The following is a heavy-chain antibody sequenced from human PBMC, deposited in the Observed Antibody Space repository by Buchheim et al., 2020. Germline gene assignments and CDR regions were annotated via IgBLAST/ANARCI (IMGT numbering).Heavy chain of an antibody. D-gene: IGHD3-3*01. Sequence: EVQLVESGGGLVQPGGSLRLSCAASGFTFSSYWMSWVRQAPGKGLEWVANIKQDGSEKYYVDSVKGRFTISRDNAKNSLYLQMNSLRAEDTAVYYCARDFPRASAIFGVVNQYYYGMDVWGQGTT. CDR3: ARDFPRASAIFGVVNQYYYGMDV. V-gene: IGHV3-7*01. CDR1: GFTFSSYW. J-gene: IGHJ6*02. CDR2: IKQDGSEK.